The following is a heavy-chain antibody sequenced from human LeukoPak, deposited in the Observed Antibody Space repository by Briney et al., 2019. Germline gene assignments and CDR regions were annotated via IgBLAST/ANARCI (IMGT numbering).Heavy chain of an antibody. Sequence: SQTLSLTCAISGDSVSSNSAAWTWIRQSPSRGLEWLGRTYYRSKWYNDYAVSVKSRITINPDTSKNQFSLQPNSVTPEDTAVYYCARVVLDLGMDVWGQGTTVTVSS. CDR1: GDSVSSNSAA. J-gene: IGHJ6*02. CDR2: TYYRSKWYN. D-gene: IGHD2-2*03. CDR3: ARVVLDLGMDV. V-gene: IGHV6-1*01.